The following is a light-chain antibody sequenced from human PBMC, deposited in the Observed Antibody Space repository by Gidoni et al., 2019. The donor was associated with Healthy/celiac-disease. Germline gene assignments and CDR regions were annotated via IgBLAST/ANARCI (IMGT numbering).Light chain of an antibody. J-gene: IGKJ2*01. CDR2: WAS. CDR3: QQYYSTLYT. Sequence: IVMTQSPDFPAVSLGERATINCKSSQSVLYSSNNKNYLAWYQQKPGQPPKLLIYWASTRESGVPDRFSGSGSGTDFTLTISSLQAEDVAVYYCQQYYSTLYTFGQGTKLEIK. CDR1: QSVLYSSNNKNY. V-gene: IGKV4-1*01.